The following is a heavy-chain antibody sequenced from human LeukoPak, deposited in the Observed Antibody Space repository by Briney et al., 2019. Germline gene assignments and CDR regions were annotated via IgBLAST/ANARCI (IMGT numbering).Heavy chain of an antibody. D-gene: IGHD6-19*01. CDR2: IYTSGST. V-gene: IGHV4-4*07. CDR3: ARDQRGIAVAEFDY. J-gene: IGHJ4*02. Sequence: NPSETLSLTCTVSGGSISSHYWSWIRQPAGKGLEWIGRIYTSGSTNYNPSLKSRVTMSVDTSKNQFSLKLSSVTAADTAVYYGARDQRGIAVAEFDYWGQGTLVTVSS. CDR1: GGSISSHY.